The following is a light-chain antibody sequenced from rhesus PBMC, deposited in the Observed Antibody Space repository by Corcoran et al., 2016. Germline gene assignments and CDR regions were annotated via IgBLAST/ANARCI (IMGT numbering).Light chain of an antibody. J-gene: IGKJ2*01. CDR3: QQYDSAPYS. V-gene: IGKV1-21*01. CDR1: QGISNW. Sequence: DIQMTQSPSSLSASVGDRVTITCRASQGISNWLTWYPQRPGEAPKLLIYKASSLQSGVPSMFSGSGSGTNFTLTISSLQSEDFATYYCQQYDSAPYSFGQGTKVEIK. CDR2: KAS.